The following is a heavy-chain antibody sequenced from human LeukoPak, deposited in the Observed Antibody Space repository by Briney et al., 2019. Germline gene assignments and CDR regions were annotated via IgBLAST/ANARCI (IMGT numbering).Heavy chain of an antibody. V-gene: IGHV3-23*01. CDR1: GFTFSSYA. CDR3: AKDLYSSSSGDV. CDR2: ISASGGST. J-gene: IGHJ6*04. D-gene: IGHD6-6*01. Sequence: GGSLRLSCAASGFTFSSYAVSWVRQAPGKGLEWVSAISASGGSTYYADSVKGRFTISRENSKNTLYLQMNNLRAADTAVYYCAKDLYSSSSGDVWGKGTTVTVSS.